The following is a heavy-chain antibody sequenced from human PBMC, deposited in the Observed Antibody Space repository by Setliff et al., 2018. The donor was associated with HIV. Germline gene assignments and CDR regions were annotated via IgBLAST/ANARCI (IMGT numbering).Heavy chain of an antibody. V-gene: IGHV4-31*03. D-gene: IGHD2-15*01. CDR1: GDSISSGGFY. CDR2: IHYSGRT. J-gene: IGHJ5*02. Sequence: SETLSLTCTVSGDSISSGGFYCNWFRQYPEKGLEWIGWIHYSGRTNFNPSLRSRATISFDTSKNQFSLNLTSVTAADTAVYYCARAPFRGGSFGWFDPWGQGTLGTVSS. CDR3: ARAPFRGGSFGWFDP.